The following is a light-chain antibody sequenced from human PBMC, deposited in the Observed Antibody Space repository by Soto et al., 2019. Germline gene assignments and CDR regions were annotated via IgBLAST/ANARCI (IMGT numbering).Light chain of an antibody. CDR2: DAS. V-gene: IGKV1-33*01. CDR3: QKCDYLPI. J-gene: IGKJ3*01. CDR1: HDITSN. Sequence: DIQMTQSPSSLSASVGDRATITCKASHDITSNLNWYQHKPGKAPKLLIYDASILEAGFPSRFSGSGSGTDFTFTISSLQPEDVATYYCQKCDYLPIFGPGTTVDFK.